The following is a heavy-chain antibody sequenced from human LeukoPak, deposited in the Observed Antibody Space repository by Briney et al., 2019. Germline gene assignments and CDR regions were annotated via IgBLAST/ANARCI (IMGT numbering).Heavy chain of an antibody. J-gene: IGHJ3*02. CDR3: AREFPNYYDSSGYYGGNAFDI. CDR1: GGSISSYY. D-gene: IGHD3-22*01. V-gene: IGHV4-59*01. CDR2: IYYSGST. Sequence: SETLSLTCTVSGGSISSYYWSWIRQPPGKGLEWIGYIYYSGSTNYNPSLKSRVTISVDTSKNQFSLKLSSVTAADTAVYYCAREFPNYYDSSGYYGGNAFDIWGQGTMVTVSS.